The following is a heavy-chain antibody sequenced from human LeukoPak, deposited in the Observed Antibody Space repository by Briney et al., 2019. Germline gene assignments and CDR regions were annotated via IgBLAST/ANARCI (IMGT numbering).Heavy chain of an antibody. J-gene: IGHJ4*02. Sequence: SETLSLTCAVSGYSISSGYYWGWIRQPPGKGLEWIGSIYHSGSTYYNPSLKSRVTISVDTSKNQFSLKLSSVTAADTAVYYCAREENGISVDYWGQGTLVTVS. D-gene: IGHD1-26*01. CDR1: GYSISSGYY. CDR3: AREENGISVDY. V-gene: IGHV4-38-2*02. CDR2: IYHSGST.